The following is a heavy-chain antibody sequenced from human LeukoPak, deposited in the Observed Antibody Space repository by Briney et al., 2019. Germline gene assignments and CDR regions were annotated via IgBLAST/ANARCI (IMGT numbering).Heavy chain of an antibody. J-gene: IGHJ5*02. CDR1: GCTFTSYD. CDR2: MNPNSGNT. D-gene: IGHD6-6*01. CDR3: AGLAARRRNWFDP. V-gene: IGHV1-8*01. Sequence: GASVKVSCKASGCTFTSYDINWVRQATGQGLEWMGWMNPNSGNTGYAQKFQGRVTMTRNTSISTAYMELSSLRSEDTAVYYCAGLAARRRNWFDPWGQGTLVTVSS.